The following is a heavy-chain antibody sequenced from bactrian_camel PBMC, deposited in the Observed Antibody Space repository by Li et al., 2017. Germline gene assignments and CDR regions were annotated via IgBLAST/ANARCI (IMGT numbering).Heavy chain of an antibody. CDR2: INSGGEAT. D-gene: IGHD4*01. Sequence: GLVQPGGSLRLSCAASGFTFSVYDMNWVRQTPGKGLEWVSSINSGGEATSYGRFTISRDNAKNTLYLHMNSLKYEDTAVYYCASLSAVRSTSMKSDWGQGTQVTVS. J-gene: IGHJ4*01. V-gene: IGHV3S40*01. CDR1: GFTFSVYD. CDR3: ASLSAVRSTSMKSD.